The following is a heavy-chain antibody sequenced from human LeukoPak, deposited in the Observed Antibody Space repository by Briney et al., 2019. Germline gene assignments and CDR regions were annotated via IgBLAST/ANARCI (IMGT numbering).Heavy chain of an antibody. D-gene: IGHD1/OR15-1a*01. Sequence: GGSLRLSCAGSGFTFSSYAMSWVRQAPGKGLEWVSAISGSGGSTYYADSVKGRFTISRDNSKNTLYLQMNSLRAEDTAVYYCANNNRDYYYGMDVWGKGTTVTVSS. J-gene: IGHJ6*04. V-gene: IGHV3-23*01. CDR3: ANNNRDYYYGMDV. CDR2: ISGSGGST. CDR1: GFTFSSYA.